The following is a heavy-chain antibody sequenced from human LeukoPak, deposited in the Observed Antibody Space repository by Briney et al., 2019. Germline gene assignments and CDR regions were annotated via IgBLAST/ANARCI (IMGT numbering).Heavy chain of an antibody. D-gene: IGHD2-21*02. J-gene: IGHJ4*02. Sequence: GGSLRLSCAASGFTFSDYYMSWIRQAPGKGPEWVSYISSSSNNIYYADSVKGRFTSSRDNAKNSLYLQMNSLRAEDTAVYYCARGLYCGGDCYPPQFDYWGQGTLVTVSS. CDR2: ISSSSNNI. CDR1: GFTFSDYY. CDR3: ARGLYCGGDCYPPQFDY. V-gene: IGHV3-11*01.